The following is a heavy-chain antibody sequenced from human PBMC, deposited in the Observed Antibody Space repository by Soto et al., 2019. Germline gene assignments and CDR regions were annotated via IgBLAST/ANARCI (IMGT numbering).Heavy chain of an antibody. CDR1: GFSLSTSGMC. Sequence: SGPTLVNPTQTLTLTCTFSGFSLSTSGMCVSWIRQPPGKALEWLALIDWDDDKYYSTSLKTRLTISKDTSKNQVVLTMTNMDPVDTATYYCAREYSGYEAYYFDYWGQGTLVTVSS. D-gene: IGHD5-12*01. V-gene: IGHV2-70*01. CDR2: IDWDDDK. CDR3: AREYSGYEAYYFDY. J-gene: IGHJ4*02.